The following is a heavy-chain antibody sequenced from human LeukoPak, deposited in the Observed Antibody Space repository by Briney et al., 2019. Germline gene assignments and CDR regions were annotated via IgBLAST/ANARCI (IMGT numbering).Heavy chain of an antibody. D-gene: IGHD1-26*01. J-gene: IGHJ4*02. Sequence: GGSQRLSCAASGFTFSSYAMSWVRQAAGKGLEWDSAISGSGGSTYYADSVKGRFTISRDNSKNTLYLQMNSLRAEDTAVYYCAKDEGVGAQSPFDYWGQGTLVTVSS. CDR1: GFTFSSYA. CDR3: AKDEGVGAQSPFDY. CDR2: ISGSGGST. V-gene: IGHV3-23*01.